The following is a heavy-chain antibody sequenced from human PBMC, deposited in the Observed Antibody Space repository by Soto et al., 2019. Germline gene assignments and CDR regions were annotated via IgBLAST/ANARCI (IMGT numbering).Heavy chain of an antibody. CDR2: ITGSGGST. V-gene: IGHV3-23*01. J-gene: IGHJ5*02. CDR1: GFTFSSYA. Sequence: EVQLLESGGGLVQPGGSLRLSCAASGFTFSSYAMSWVRQAPGKGLEWVSAITGSGGSTYYADSVKGRFTISRDNSKNTLYLQMNSLRAQDTAVYYCAKRRYYYGSAPFDPWGQGTLVTVSS. CDR3: AKRRYYYGSAPFDP. D-gene: IGHD3-10*01.